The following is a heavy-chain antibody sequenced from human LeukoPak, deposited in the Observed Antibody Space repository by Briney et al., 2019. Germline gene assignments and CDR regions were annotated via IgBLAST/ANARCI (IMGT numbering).Heavy chain of an antibody. CDR1: GFSFSAAW. V-gene: IGHV3-7*01. CDR2: IKNDESDK. CDR3: VNLGYSD. J-gene: IGHJ4*02. Sequence: GGTLRLSCEASGFSFSAAWMTWVRQAPGQGLEWVATIKNDESDKYYVDSVKGRFTLSRDNAKNLVYLQMNSLAVEDTAVYYCVNLGYSDGGQGTLVTVSS. D-gene: IGHD5-12*01.